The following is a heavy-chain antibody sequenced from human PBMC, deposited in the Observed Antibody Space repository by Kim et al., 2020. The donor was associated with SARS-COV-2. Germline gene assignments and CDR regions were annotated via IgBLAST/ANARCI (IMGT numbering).Heavy chain of an antibody. V-gene: IGHV3-7*01. D-gene: IGHD6-13*01. CDR3: GRDYSD. Sequence: GGSLRLSCAASRFIFSNYWMSWVRQAPGKGLEWVANIKEDGSEKNYVDSVEGRFIISRDNAANSLYLQMNSLRAEDTAIYYCGRDYSDWGLGTLVTVSS. J-gene: IGHJ4*02. CDR2: IKEDGSEK. CDR1: RFIFSNYW.